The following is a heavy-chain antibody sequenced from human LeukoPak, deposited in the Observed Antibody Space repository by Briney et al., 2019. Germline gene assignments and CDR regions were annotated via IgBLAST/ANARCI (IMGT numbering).Heavy chain of an antibody. CDR1: GGSLSSGDYY. D-gene: IGHD3-3*01. CDR3: ARDAPFWSGYYYFDY. V-gene: IGHV4-30-4*08. CDR2: IYYSGST. J-gene: IGHJ4*02. Sequence: PSQTLSLTCTVSGGSLSSGDYYWSWLRHPPGKGLEWIGYIYYSGSTYYNPSLKSRVTISVDTSKNQFSLKLSSVTAADTAVYYCARDAPFWSGYYYFDYWGQGTLVTVSS.